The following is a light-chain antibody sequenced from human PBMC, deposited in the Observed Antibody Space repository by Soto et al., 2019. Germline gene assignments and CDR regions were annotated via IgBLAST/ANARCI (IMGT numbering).Light chain of an antibody. CDR3: QHRSNWLGT. Sequence: EIVLTQSPATLSLSPGERATLSCRASQSVSSFLAWYQQKSGQTPRLLIYDASNRATGIPARFSGSGSGTDFTLTISSLEPEDVADYYCQHRSNWLGTFGPGTKVDIK. V-gene: IGKV3-11*01. CDR2: DAS. J-gene: IGKJ3*01. CDR1: QSVSSF.